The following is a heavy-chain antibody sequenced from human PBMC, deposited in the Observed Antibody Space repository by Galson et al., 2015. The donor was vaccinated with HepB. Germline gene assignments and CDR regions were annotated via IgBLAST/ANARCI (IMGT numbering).Heavy chain of an antibody. Sequence: SLRLSCAASGFTFSSYGMHWVRQAPGKGLEWVAVISYDGSNKYYADSVKGRFTISRDNSKNTLYLQMNSLRAEDTAVYYCAKALWFGELLSYYYGMDVWGQGTTVTVSS. CDR2: ISYDGSNK. V-gene: IGHV3-30*18. CDR1: GFTFSSYG. J-gene: IGHJ6*02. D-gene: IGHD3-10*01. CDR3: AKALWFGELLSYYYGMDV.